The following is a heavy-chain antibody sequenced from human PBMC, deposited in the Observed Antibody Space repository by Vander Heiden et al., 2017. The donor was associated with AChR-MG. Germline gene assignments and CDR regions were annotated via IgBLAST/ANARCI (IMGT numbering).Heavy chain of an antibody. V-gene: IGHV3-48*03. CDR1: GVTFSTYE. Sequence: EVQLVESGGGLVQPGGSLRLSCVASGVTFSTYELNWVRQAPGKGLEWVSYISSSGITMSYADSVKGRFTVSSDNAKNSVYLQMNSLRAEDTAVYYCARNSRAGSMGYWGQGTLVTVSS. CDR3: ARNSRAGSMGY. J-gene: IGHJ4*02. CDR2: ISSSGITM. D-gene: IGHD2-2*01.